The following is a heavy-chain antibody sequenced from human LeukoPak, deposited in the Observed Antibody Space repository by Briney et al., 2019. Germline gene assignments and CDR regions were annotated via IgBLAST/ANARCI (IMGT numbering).Heavy chain of an antibody. D-gene: IGHD1-20*01. J-gene: IGHJ6*02. CDR1: EVTVSSTY. V-gene: IGHV3-53*01. CDR3: ARGKPVTGTPDYYSYGMDV. Sequence: GGSLRLSCAVSEVTVSSTYMSWVRQAPGKGLEWVSLMYSFGNTYYADSVKGRFTISRDNSKNTLYLQMNSLRAEDTALYYCARGKPVTGTPDYYSYGMDVWGQGTMVTVSS. CDR2: MYSFGNT.